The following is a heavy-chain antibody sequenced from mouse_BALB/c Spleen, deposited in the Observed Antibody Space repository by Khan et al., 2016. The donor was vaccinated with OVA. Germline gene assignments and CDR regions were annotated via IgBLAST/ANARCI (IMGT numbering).Heavy chain of an antibody. D-gene: IGHD4-1*01. CDR3: ASHLTGSFAY. Sequence: EVELVESGGDSVKPGGSLKLSCAASGFTFSSYSMSWVRQTPDKRLEWVATMSSGGDYTYYPDSVKGRFTISRDNAKNTLYLQMSSLRSEDTAMYYCASHLTGSFAYWGQGILVTVSA. CDR2: MSSGGDYT. CDR1: GFTFSSYS. J-gene: IGHJ3*01. V-gene: IGHV5-6*01.